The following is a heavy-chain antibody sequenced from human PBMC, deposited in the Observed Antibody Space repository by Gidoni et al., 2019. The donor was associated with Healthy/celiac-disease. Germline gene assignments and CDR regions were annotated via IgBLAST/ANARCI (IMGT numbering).Heavy chain of an antibody. V-gene: IGHV3-33*01. CDR2: IWYDGSNK. CDR1: GLPFSSCG. CDR3: AREGTVAAAADDAFDI. D-gene: IGHD6-13*01. Sequence: QVQLVESGGGVVQPGRSLRLSCDASGLPFSSCGMHWVRQAPGKGLEWVAVIWYDGSNKYYADSVKGRFTISRDNSKNTLYLQMNSLRAEDTAVYYCAREGTVAAAADDAFDIWGQGTMVTVSS. J-gene: IGHJ3*02.